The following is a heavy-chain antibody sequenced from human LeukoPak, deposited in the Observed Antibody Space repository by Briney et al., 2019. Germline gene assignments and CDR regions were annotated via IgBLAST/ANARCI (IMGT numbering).Heavy chain of an antibody. J-gene: IGHJ4*02. CDR3: ARGGSSGYYYG. Sequence: PSETLSLTCTVSGGSISSFYWIWIRQPAGKGLEWIGRLYTSGSTNYNPSLKSRVNMSVDTSKNQFSLKLTSMTAADTAVYYCARGGSSGYYYGWGQGTLVTVSS. V-gene: IGHV4-4*07. CDR2: LYTSGST. D-gene: IGHD3-22*01. CDR1: GGSISSFY.